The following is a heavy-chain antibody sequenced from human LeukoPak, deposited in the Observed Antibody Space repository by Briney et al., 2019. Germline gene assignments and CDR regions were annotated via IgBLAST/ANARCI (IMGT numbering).Heavy chain of an antibody. V-gene: IGHV1-8*01. CDR3: ARYASGWWWPFDS. J-gene: IGHJ4*02. D-gene: IGHD6-19*01. Sequence: ASVKVSCKASGYTFTNYDLNWVRQATGQGLEWMGWMSPNSGDTGYAQKFQGRVTMTRNTSISTAYIEVSGLTSEDTAVYYCARYASGWWWPFDSWGQGTQVTVSS. CDR1: GYTFTNYD. CDR2: MSPNSGDT.